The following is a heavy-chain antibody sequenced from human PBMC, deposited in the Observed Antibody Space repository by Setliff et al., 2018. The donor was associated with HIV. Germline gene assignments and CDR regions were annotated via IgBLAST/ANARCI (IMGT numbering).Heavy chain of an antibody. J-gene: IGHJ3*02. CDR1: TDSFSNRGFY. CDR2: VYYGGST. V-gene: IGHV4-39*01. Sequence: SETLSLTCTVSTDSFSNRGFYWGWVRQPPGRGLEWIGSVYYGGSTYYNPSLKSRVTISMDTSKSQFSLRLTSVTAADTAVYYCAGQDIGAVPALGAFDIWGQGTMVTVSS. D-gene: IGHD2-2*01. CDR3: AGQDIGAVPALGAFDI.